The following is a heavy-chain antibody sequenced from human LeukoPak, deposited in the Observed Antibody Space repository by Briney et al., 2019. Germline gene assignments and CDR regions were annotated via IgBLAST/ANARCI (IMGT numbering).Heavy chain of an antibody. D-gene: IGHD6-19*01. J-gene: IGHJ4*02. Sequence: ASVKVSCKASGYTFTGYYMHWVRQAPGQGLEWMGWINPNSGGTNYAQKFQGRVTMTRDTSISTAYMELSRLRSDDTAVYYCATSSGWVSLFDYWGQGTLVTVSS. CDR1: GYTFTGYY. CDR3: ATSSGWVSLFDY. V-gene: IGHV1-2*02. CDR2: INPNSGGT.